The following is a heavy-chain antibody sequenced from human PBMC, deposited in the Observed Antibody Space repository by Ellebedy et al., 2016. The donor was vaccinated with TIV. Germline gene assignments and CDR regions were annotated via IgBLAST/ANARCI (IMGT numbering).Heavy chain of an antibody. Sequence: LSLTCAASGFTVNSYFMSWVRQAPGKGLEWVSIIYKDGGTNYTDSVLGRFTISRDSSENTLYLQMDSLRAEDTAVYYCARDPGGGGNYGDNWFDPWGQGTLVTVSS. V-gene: IGHV3-66*01. CDR2: IYKDGGT. D-gene: IGHD3-10*01. J-gene: IGHJ5*02. CDR3: ARDPGGGGNYGDNWFDP. CDR1: GFTVNSYF.